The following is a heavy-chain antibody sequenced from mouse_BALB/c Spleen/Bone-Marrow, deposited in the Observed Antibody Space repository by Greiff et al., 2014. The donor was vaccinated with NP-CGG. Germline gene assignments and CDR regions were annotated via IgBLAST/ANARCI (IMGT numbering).Heavy chain of an antibody. Sequence: VQLQQSGTEVVRPGVSVKISCEGSGYTFNDYDMQWVRQSHAKSLEWIGIISTYNGNTNYNQKFKGKATMTVDKYTSTAYMELARFAAEDSAIYYCARDGYPSIAYWGQGTSVTVSS. V-gene: IGHV1S137*01. CDR2: ISTYNGNT. J-gene: IGHJ4*01. CDR1: GYTFNDYD. CDR3: ARDGYPSIAY. D-gene: IGHD2-3*01.